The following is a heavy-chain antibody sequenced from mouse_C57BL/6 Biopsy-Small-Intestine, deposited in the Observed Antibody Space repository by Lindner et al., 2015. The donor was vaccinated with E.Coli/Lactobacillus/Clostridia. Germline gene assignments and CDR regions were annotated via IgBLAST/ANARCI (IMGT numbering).Heavy chain of an antibody. CDR1: GYTFTDYE. CDR3: TRSYYSNYFDY. CDR2: IDPETGGT. D-gene: IGHD2-5*01. J-gene: IGHJ2*01. V-gene: IGHV1-15*01. Sequence: VQLQESGAELVRPGASVTLSCKASGYTFTDYEMHWVKQTPVHGLEWIGAIDPETGGTAYTQKFKGKAILAADKSSSTAYMELRSLTSEDSAVYYCTRSYYSNYFDYWGQGTTLTVSS.